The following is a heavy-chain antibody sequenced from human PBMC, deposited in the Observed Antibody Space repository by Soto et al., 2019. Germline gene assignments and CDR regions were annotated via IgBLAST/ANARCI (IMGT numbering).Heavy chain of an antibody. CDR1: GFTFSSYA. Sequence: GGSLRLSCAASGFTFSSYAMSWVRQAPGKGLEWVSAISGSGGSTYYADSVKGRFTISRDNSKNTLYLQMNSLRAEDTAVYYCAKQNYYDSSGYQSPFDYWGQGTPVTVSS. CDR2: ISGSGGST. V-gene: IGHV3-23*01. J-gene: IGHJ4*02. CDR3: AKQNYYDSSGYQSPFDY. D-gene: IGHD3-22*01.